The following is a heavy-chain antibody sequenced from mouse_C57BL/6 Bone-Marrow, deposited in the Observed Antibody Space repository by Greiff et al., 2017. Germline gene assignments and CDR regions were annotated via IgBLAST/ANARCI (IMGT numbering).Heavy chain of an antibody. CDR3: AANNYYEGGY. V-gene: IGHV5-17*01. CDR1: GFTFSDYG. D-gene: IGHD1-1*01. Sequence: DVQLQESGGGLVKPGGSLKLSCAASGFTFSDYGMHWVRQAPEKGLEWVAYISSGSSTIYYADTVKGRFTISRDNAKNTLFLQMTSLRSEDTAMYYCAANNYYEGGYWGQGTTLTVSS. J-gene: IGHJ2*01. CDR2: ISSGSSTI.